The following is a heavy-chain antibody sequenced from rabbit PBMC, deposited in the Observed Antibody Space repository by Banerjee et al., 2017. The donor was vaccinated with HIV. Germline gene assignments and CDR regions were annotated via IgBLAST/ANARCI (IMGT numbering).Heavy chain of an antibody. J-gene: IGHJ4*01. Sequence: QSLEESGGDLVQPEGSLTLTCKVSGFDFSSNTMCWVRQAPGKGLEWIGCMYIGDGNTYYASWAKGRFTISKTSSSTVDLKMTSLTAADTATYFCARWAANTLYSEDFTLWGPGTLVTVS. CDR2: MYIGDGNT. CDR3: ARWAANTLYSEDFTL. CDR1: GFDFSSNT. D-gene: IGHD7-1*01. V-gene: IGHV1S40*01.